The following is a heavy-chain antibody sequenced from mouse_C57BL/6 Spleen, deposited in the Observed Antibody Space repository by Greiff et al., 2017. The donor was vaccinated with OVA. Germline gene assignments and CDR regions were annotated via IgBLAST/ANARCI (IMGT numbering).Heavy chain of an antibody. V-gene: IGHV1-52*01. J-gene: IGHJ3*01. CDR3: AREDWDEFAY. Sequence: QVQLQQSGAELVRPGSSVKLSCKASGYTFTSYWMHWVKQRPIQGLEWIGNIDPSDSETHYNQKFKDKATLTVDKSSSTAYMQLSSLTSEDSAVYYCAREDWDEFAYWGQGTLVTVSA. CDR1: GYTFTSYW. CDR2: IDPSDSET. D-gene: IGHD4-1*01.